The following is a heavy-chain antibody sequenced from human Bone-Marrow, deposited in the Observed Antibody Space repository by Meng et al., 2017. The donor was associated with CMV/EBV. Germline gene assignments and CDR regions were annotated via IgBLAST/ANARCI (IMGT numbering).Heavy chain of an antibody. J-gene: IGHJ6*02. V-gene: IGHV3-7*01. D-gene: IGHD1-1*01. CDR3: ARPRYPESFFGYYYCGMDV. CDR2: IKQDGSEK. CDR1: GFTFTNYW. Sequence: GESLKISCAASGFTFTNYWMSWVRQAPGKGLEWVANIKQDGSEKQYVDSVKGRFTVSRDNAKNTLYLQMNSLRAEDTAVYYCARPRYPESFFGYYYCGMDVWGQGTTVTVSS.